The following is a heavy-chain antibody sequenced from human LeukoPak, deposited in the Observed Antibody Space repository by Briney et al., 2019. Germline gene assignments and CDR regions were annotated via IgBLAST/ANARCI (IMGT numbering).Heavy chain of an antibody. J-gene: IGHJ4*02. D-gene: IGHD6-13*01. CDR3: ARRDSSSWYPGLRD. CDR2: INHSGST. V-gene: IGHV4-34*01. Sequence: SETLSLTCAVYGGSFSGYYWSWIRQPPGKGLEWIGEINHSGSTNYNPSLKSRVTISVDMSKNQFFLKLSSVTAADTAVYYCARRDSSSWYPGLRDWGQGTLVTVSS. CDR1: GGSFSGYY.